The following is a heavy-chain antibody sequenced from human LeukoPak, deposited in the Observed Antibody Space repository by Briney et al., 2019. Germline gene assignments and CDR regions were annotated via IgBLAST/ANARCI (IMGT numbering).Heavy chain of an antibody. CDR3: ARQVYKTYFDN. J-gene: IGHJ4*02. Sequence: PSETLSLTCTVSGDSINSSTFYCGWIRQPPGKGMEWIGSIYYSGSTYYNPSLKRRVTISVDTSKNQFSLKLSSVTAADTAVYSCARQVYKTYFDNWGQGTLVTVSS. CDR1: GDSINSSTFY. CDR2: IYYSGST. D-gene: IGHD3-10*01. V-gene: IGHV4-39*01.